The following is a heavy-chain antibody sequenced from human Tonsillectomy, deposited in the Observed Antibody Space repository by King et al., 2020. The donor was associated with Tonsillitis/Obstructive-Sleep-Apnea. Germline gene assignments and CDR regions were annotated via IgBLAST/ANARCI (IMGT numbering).Heavy chain of an antibody. Sequence: DVQLVESGGGLVQPGGSLRLSCAASGFTFSSYEMNWVRQAPGEGLEWVSYISSRGSTKSYADSVKGRFTISRDNAKNSLYLQMNSLRAEDTAVYYCARDLVVPAAGVFDCWGQGTLVTVSS. CDR2: ISSRGSTK. J-gene: IGHJ4*02. CDR3: ARDLVVPAAGVFDC. V-gene: IGHV3-48*03. CDR1: GFTFSSYE. D-gene: IGHD2-2*01.